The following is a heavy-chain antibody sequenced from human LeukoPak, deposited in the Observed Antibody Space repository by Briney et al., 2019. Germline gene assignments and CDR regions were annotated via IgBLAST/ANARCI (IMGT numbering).Heavy chain of an antibody. Sequence: SETLSLTCTVSGGSISSYYWSWIRQPPGKGLEWIADIYYSGGTTYNASLKSRVTKSVDTSKNQFSLKLSSVTAADTAVYYCARSLSSYRFFDLWGRGTLVTVSS. CDR3: ARSLSSYRFFDL. D-gene: IGHD3-10*01. V-gene: IGHV4-59*08. CDR2: IYYSGGT. J-gene: IGHJ2*01. CDR1: GGSISSYY.